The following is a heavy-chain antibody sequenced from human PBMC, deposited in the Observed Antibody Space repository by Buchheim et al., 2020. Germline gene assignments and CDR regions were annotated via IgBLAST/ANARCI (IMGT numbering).Heavy chain of an antibody. D-gene: IGHD2-21*02. J-gene: IGHJ2*01. CDR3: TRQGSDSYWYFDL. CDR1: GFTFSDSA. V-gene: IGHV3-73*02. Sequence: EVQLVESGGGLVQPGGSLKLSCAASGFTFSDSAMHWVRQASGKGLEWVGRIRSKANNFATAYAASMRGRFTVSRDASNNTAYLQMNSLKTEDTAVYYCTRQGSDSYWYFDLWGRGTL. CDR2: IRSKANNFAT.